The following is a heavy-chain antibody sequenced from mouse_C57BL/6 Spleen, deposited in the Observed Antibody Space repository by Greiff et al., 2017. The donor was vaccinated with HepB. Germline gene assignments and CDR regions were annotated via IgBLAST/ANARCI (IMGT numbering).Heavy chain of an antibody. Sequence: QVQLQQPGAELVRPGSSVKLSCKASGYTFTSYWMDWVKQRPGQGLEWIGNIYPSDSETHYNQKFKDKATLTVDKSSSTAYMQLSSLTSEDSAVYYCARFEALTLYYFDYWGQGTTLTVSS. CDR3: ARFEALTLYYFDY. CDR2: IYPSDSET. CDR1: GYTFTSYW. D-gene: IGHD4-1*01. J-gene: IGHJ2*01. V-gene: IGHV1-61*01.